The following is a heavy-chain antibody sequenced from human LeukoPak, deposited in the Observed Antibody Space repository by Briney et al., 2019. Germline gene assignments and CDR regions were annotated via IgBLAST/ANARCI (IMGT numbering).Heavy chain of an antibody. CDR2: INHSGST. V-gene: IGHV4-34*01. J-gene: IGHJ4*02. CDR3: ARGTTWDY. D-gene: IGHD1-1*01. Sequence: KTSETLSLTCAVYGGSFSGYYWSWIRQPPGKGLERIGEINHSGSTNYNPSLKSRVTISVDTSKNQFSLKLSSVTAADTAVYYCARGTTWDYWGQGTLVTVSS. CDR1: GGSFSGYY.